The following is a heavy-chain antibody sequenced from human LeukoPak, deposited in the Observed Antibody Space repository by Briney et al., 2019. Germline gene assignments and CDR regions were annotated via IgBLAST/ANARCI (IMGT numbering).Heavy chain of an antibody. D-gene: IGHD3-10*01. J-gene: IGHJ5*02. Sequence: SVKVSCKASGGTFSSYAISWVRQAPGQGLEWMGGIIPIFGTANYAQKFQGRVTITADESTSTAYMELSSLRSEDTAVYYCARGPHPLLWFGELFDGASNWFDPWGQGTLVTVSS. CDR1: GGTFSSYA. V-gene: IGHV1-69*01. CDR2: IIPIFGTA. CDR3: ARGPHPLLWFGELFDGASNWFDP.